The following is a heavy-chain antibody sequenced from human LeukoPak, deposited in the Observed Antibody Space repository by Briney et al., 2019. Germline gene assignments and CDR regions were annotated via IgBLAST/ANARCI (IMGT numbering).Heavy chain of an antibody. CDR1: GGSISSGSYY. J-gene: IGHJ3*02. V-gene: IGHV4-61*02. CDR2: IYTSGST. Sequence: PSQTLSLTCTVSGGSISSGSYYWSWIRQPAGKGLEWIGRIYTSGSTNYNPSLKSRVTISVDTSKNQFSLRLSSVTAADTAVYYCARGGIVVVVAAPGAFDIWGQGTMVTVSS. CDR3: ARGGIVVVVAAPGAFDI. D-gene: IGHD2-15*01.